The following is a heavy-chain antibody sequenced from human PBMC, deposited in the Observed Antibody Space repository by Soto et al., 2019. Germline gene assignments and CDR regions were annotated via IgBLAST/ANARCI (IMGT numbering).Heavy chain of an antibody. CDR3: AKASYHHGSGNYFPFDY. J-gene: IGHJ4*02. V-gene: IGHV3-23*01. CDR1: GFTFSNYG. CDR2: ISRSGGNT. D-gene: IGHD3-10*01. Sequence: EVQLLESGGGLVQPGGSLRLSCAASGFTFSNYGMSWVRQAPGKGLEWVSSISRSGGNTYYADSVKGRFTISRDNSKNTLYLHMISLTADDTAVYSCAKASYHHGSGNYFPFDYWGQGTLVTVSS.